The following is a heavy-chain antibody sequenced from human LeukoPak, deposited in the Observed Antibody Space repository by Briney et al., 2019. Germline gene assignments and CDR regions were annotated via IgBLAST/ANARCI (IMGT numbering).Heavy chain of an antibody. Sequence: ASVKVSCKVSGYTLTELSMHWVRQAPGKGLEWMGGFDPEDGETIYAQKFQGRVTMTRDTSISTAYMELSRLRSDDTAVYYCARDSADYYGSGSLPYGMDVWGQGTTVTVSS. CDR3: ARDSADYYGSGSLPYGMDV. V-gene: IGHV1-24*01. D-gene: IGHD3-10*01. J-gene: IGHJ6*02. CDR2: FDPEDGET. CDR1: GYTLTELS.